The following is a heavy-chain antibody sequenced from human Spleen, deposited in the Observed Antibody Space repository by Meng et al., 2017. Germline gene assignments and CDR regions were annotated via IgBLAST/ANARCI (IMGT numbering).Heavy chain of an antibody. CDR2: ISSDGSNK. CDR1: GFIFSSYA. J-gene: IGHJ6*02. CDR3: ARDTLTDYGMDV. Sequence: GESLKISCAASGFIFSSYAMHWVRQAPGKGLEWVAVISSDGSNKYYADPVKGRFTISRDISKNTLDLQMNSLRAEDTAVYYWARDTLTDYGMDVWGQGSTVTVSS. D-gene: IGHD1-14*01. V-gene: IGHV3-30*01.